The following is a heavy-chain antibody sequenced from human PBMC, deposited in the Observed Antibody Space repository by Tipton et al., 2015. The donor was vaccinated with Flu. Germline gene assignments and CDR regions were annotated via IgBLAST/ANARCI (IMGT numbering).Heavy chain of an antibody. CDR1: GGSISSGGYY. J-gene: IGHJ4*02. D-gene: IGHD1-26*01. CDR2: IYYSGST. V-gene: IGHV4-31*02. Sequence: LRLSCTVSGGSISSGGYYWSWIRQHPGKGLEWIGYIYYSGSTYYNPSLKSRVTMSVDTSKNQFSLKLSSVTAADTAVYYCVGRRATYFDYGGQGTRVAVSS. CDR3: VGRRATYFDY.